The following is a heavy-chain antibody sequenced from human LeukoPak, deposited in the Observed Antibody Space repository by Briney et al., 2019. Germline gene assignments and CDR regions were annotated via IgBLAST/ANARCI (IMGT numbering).Heavy chain of an antibody. Sequence: ASVKVSCKASGYTFTGYGISWVRQAPGQGLEWMGWISAYNGNTNYAQKLQGRVTMTTDTSTSTAYMELRSLRSDDTAVYYCAPGVGYSSGWYPRWFDPWGQGTLVTVSS. V-gene: IGHV1-18*01. CDR3: APGVGYSSGWYPRWFDP. J-gene: IGHJ5*02. D-gene: IGHD6-19*01. CDR1: GYTFTGYG. CDR2: ISAYNGNT.